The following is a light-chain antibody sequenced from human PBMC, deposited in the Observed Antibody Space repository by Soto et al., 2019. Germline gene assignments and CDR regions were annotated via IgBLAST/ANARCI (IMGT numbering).Light chain of an antibody. V-gene: IGKV3-20*01. CDR3: QQYNDWPRT. CDR1: QSVSSSY. Sequence: EIVLTQSPCTLSLSPGERATLSCRASQSVSSSYLAWYQQKPGHAPRLLIYGASSRATGIPDRFSGSGSGTDFTLTISRLEPEDFAVYYCQQYNDWPRTFGQGTKVDIK. J-gene: IGKJ1*01. CDR2: GAS.